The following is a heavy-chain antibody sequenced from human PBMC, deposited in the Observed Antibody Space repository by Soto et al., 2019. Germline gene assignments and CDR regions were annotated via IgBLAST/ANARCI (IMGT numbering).Heavy chain of an antibody. D-gene: IGHD6-19*01. J-gene: IGHJ4*02. CDR2: INDDESDT. CDR3: ARDPSLGALAGTELDY. V-gene: IGHV3-74*01. Sequence: DVQLVESGGGLVQSGGSLRLSCAASGFTFSSHWMHWVRQAPGKGLVWVSRINDDESDTTYADSVKGRFTNSRDNAKNTLKLQMNRLRAEDTAVYYCARDPSLGALAGTELDYWGQGTLVIVSS. CDR1: GFTFSSHW.